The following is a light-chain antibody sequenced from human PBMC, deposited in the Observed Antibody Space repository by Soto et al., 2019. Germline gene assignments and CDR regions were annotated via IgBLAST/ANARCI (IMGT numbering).Light chain of an antibody. CDR1: SSDVGGYNY. V-gene: IGLV2-14*03. Sequence: SVLTQPASVSGSPGQSITISCTGTSSDVGGYNYVSWYQQHPGKAPKLIIYDVSNRPSGVSNRFSGSKSDNTASLTISGLQAEDEADYYCSSYASSKSYVFGGGTKLTVL. CDR2: DVS. CDR3: SSYASSKSYV. J-gene: IGLJ1*01.